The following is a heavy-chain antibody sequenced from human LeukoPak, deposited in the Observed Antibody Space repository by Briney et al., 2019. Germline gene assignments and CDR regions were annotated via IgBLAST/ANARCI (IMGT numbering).Heavy chain of an antibody. D-gene: IGHD6-13*01. V-gene: IGHV3-30*04. Sequence: GGSLRLSCAASGFTFSDYTMQWVRQAPGKGLEWVALLPPDGSYQYYADSLKGRFTISRDNFKNALYLQMNSLRLEDTAVYYCARGLRDRSWYGAHWGQGTLLSVSS. CDR1: GFTFSDYT. CDR2: LPPDGSYQ. J-gene: IGHJ4*02. CDR3: ARGLRDRSWYGAH.